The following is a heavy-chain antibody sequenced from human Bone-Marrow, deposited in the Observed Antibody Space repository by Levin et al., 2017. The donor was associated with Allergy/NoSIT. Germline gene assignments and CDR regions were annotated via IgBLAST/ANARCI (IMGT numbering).Heavy chain of an antibody. CDR2: VSYTGTA. Sequence: SQTLSLPCSVSGGSIHSGGYFWSWIRQHPGKGLEWIGYVSYTGTAYSNPSLRSRVSMSVDTSKNQFSLKLSSVTVADTAVYYCSRARVTTITWFNCFDPWGPGTLVTVSS. D-gene: IGHD3-16*01. CDR1: GGSIHSGGYF. V-gene: IGHV4-31*03. J-gene: IGHJ5*02. CDR3: SRARVTTITWFNCFDP.